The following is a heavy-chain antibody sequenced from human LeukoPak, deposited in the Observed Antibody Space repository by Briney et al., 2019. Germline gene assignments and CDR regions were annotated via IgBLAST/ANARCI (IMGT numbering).Heavy chain of an antibody. J-gene: IGHJ6*02. CDR3: ARACIAAAGTRCYYYGMDV. CDR2: IIPIFGTA. D-gene: IGHD6-13*01. CDR1: GGTFSSYA. Sequence: GSAVKVSCKASGGTFSSYAISWVRQAPGQGLEWMGGIIPIFGTANYAQKFQGRVTITADESTSTAYMELSSLRSEDTAVYYCARACIAAAGTRCYYYGMDVWGQGTTVTASS. V-gene: IGHV1-69*01.